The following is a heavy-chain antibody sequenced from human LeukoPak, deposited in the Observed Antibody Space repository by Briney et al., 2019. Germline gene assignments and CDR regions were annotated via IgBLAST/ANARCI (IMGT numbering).Heavy chain of an antibody. CDR3: ARDQRNSGSYRFEY. V-gene: IGHV1-18*01. D-gene: IGHD1-26*01. CDR2: ITGNSGNT. J-gene: IGHJ4*02. Sequence: ASVKVSCKTSDYIYSGYGISWVRQAPGQRLEWMGWITGNSGNTNYAPSLQGRVTMTTDTSTNTAYMELTSLRSDDTAVYYCARDQRNSGSYRFEYWGQGTLVTVSS. CDR1: DYIYSGYG.